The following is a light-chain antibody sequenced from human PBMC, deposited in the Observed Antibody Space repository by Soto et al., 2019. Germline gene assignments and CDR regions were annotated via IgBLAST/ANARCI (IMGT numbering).Light chain of an antibody. V-gene: IGKV3-15*01. Sequence: EIVMTQSPATLSLSPGERATLSCRASQSVSSYLAWYQQKPGQAPRLLIYGASTRASGVPARFSGSGSGTEFTLTISSLQPEDFAIYYCQQHNSYPWTFGQGTKVDIK. CDR1: QSVSSY. J-gene: IGKJ1*01. CDR2: GAS. CDR3: QQHNSYPWT.